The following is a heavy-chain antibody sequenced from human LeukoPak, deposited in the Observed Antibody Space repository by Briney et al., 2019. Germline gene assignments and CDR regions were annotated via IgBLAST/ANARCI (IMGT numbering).Heavy chain of an antibody. CDR2: IIPIFGIP. V-gene: IGHV1-69*13. D-gene: IGHD4-17*01. CDR3: GLRVNYCYYIDV. CDR1: GGIFRTFA. J-gene: IGHJ6*03. Sequence: SVKVSCKASGGIFRTFAIRWLRQAPGQGLDWMGGIIPIFGIPDSAQKFQGRLTITADESTTTAYMELSSLRSDDTAIYYCGLRVNYCYYIDVWGKGTTVTISS.